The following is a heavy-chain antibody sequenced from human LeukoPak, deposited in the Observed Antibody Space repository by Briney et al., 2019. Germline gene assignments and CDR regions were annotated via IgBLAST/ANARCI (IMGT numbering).Heavy chain of an antibody. D-gene: IGHD3-16*01. J-gene: IGHJ4*02. Sequence: GGSLRLSCAASGFALSTYWMSWVRQAPGKGLEWVANMNQDGSQNYYVDSVKGRFTISRGNAKNSLYLQMNSLRAEDTAVYYCAVSASARGGFDSWGQGILVTVSS. V-gene: IGHV3-7*01. CDR3: AVSASARGGFDS. CDR2: MNQDGSQN. CDR1: GFALSTYW.